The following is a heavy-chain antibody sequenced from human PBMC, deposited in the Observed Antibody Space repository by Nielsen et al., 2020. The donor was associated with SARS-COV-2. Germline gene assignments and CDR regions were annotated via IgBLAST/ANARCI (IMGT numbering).Heavy chain of an antibody. CDR2: INPNSGGT. CDR3: ARARGPGFGFDI. D-gene: IGHD3-10*01. V-gene: IGHV1-2*02. CDR1: GYTFTGYY. J-gene: IGHJ3*02. Sequence: ASVKVSCKASGYTFTGYYMHWVRQAPGQGLEWMGWINPNSGGTNYAQKFQGRVTMTRDTSISTAYMELSRLRSDDTAVYYCARARGPGFGFDIWGQGTMVTVSS.